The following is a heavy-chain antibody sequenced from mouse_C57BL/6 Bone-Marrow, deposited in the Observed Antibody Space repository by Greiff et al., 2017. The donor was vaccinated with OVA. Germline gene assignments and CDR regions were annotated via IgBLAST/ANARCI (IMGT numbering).Heavy chain of an antibody. Sequence: EVQGVESGGGLVKPGGSLKLSCAASGFTFSSYAMSWVRQTPEKRLEWVATISDGGSYTYYPDNVKGRFTITRDNAKNNLYLQMSRLKSEDTAKYYFARGGFITTVVGDYWGQGTTLTVSS. J-gene: IGHJ2*01. V-gene: IGHV5-4*01. CDR1: GFTFSSYA. D-gene: IGHD1-1*01. CDR3: ARGGFITTVVGDY. CDR2: ISDGGSYT.